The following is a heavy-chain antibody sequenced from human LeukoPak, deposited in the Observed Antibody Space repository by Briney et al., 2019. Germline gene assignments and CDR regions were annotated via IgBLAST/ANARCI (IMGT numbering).Heavy chain of an antibody. CDR2: ISSSSSYI. CDR1: GFTFSSYS. CDR3: AKLSPTTLYDSRGWFDP. J-gene: IGHJ5*02. Sequence: GGSLRLSCAASGFTFSSYSMNWVRQAPGKGLEWVSSISSSSSYIYYADSVKGRFTISRDNAKNSLYLQMNSLRAEDTAIYYCAKLSPTTLYDSRGWFDPWGQGTLVTVSS. V-gene: IGHV3-21*04. D-gene: IGHD3-3*01.